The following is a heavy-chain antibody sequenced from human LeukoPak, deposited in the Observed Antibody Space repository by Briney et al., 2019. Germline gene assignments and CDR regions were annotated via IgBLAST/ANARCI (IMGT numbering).Heavy chain of an antibody. CDR2: ISTDGYTT. CDR3: AKARFTVTNYFDY. CDR1: GLAFSAYK. D-gene: IGHD4-11*01. Sequence: GGSLRLSCAASGLAFSAYKMHWVRQAPRKGLVWVSRISTDGYTTDYADFVQGRFTASRDNTKNTWSLEMNSLRAEDTAVYYCAKARFTVTNYFDYWGQGTLVTVSS. J-gene: IGHJ4*02. V-gene: IGHV3-74*01.